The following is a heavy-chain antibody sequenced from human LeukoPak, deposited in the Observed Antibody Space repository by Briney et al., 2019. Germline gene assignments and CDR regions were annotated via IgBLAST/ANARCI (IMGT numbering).Heavy chain of an antibody. J-gene: IGHJ5*02. CDR1: GDSISYFY. V-gene: IGHV4-4*07. CDR2: ISGSGST. CDR3: SRLPDP. Sequence: SETLSLTCSVSGDSISYFYWSWIRQAAGKGLEWIGRISGSGSTDYNASLKSRVTMSVDTSKNQFSLKLSSVTAADTAVYYCSRLPDPWGQGTLVTVSS.